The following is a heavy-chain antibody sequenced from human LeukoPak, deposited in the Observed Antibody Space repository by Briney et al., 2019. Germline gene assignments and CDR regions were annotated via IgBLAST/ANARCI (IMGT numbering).Heavy chain of an antibody. D-gene: IGHD2-21*02. CDR2: INPSGGST. V-gene: IGHV1-46*01. Sequence: ASVKVSCKASGYTLTSYYMHWVRQAPGQGLEWMGIINPSGGSTSYAQKFQGRVTMTRDTSTSTVYMELSSLRSEDTAVYYCYFSGDSNTEIQHWGQGTLVTVSS. CDR3: YFSGDSNTEIQH. CDR1: GYTLTSYY. J-gene: IGHJ1*01.